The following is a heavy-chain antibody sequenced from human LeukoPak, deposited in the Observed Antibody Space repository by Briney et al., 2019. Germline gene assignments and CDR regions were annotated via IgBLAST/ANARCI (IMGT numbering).Heavy chain of an antibody. CDR2: ISSSSSYI. CDR3: AKRRGLELLYYYYMDV. J-gene: IGHJ6*03. CDR1: GLTFSSYS. V-gene: IGHV3-21*04. D-gene: IGHD1-7*01. Sequence: GGSLRLSCAASGLTFSSYSMNWVRQAPGKGLEWVSSISSSSSYIYYADSVKGRFTISRDNAKNSLYLQMNSLRAEDTAVYYCAKRRGLELLYYYYMDVWGKGTTVTVSS.